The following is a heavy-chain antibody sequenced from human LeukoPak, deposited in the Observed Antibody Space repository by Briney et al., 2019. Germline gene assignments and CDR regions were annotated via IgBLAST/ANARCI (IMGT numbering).Heavy chain of an antibody. Sequence: GASVKVSCRASGYTFSSYAMSWVRQAPGKGLEWVSAISGSGGSTYYADSVKGRFTISRDNSKNTLYLQMNSLRAEDTAVYYCAKGADFTGYFDYWGQGTLVTVSS. CDR1: GYTFSSYA. CDR3: AKGADFTGYFDY. J-gene: IGHJ4*02. V-gene: IGHV3-23*01. CDR2: ISGSGGST. D-gene: IGHD1-26*01.